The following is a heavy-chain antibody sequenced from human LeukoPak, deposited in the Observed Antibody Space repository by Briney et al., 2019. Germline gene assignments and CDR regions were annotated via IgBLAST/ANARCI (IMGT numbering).Heavy chain of an antibody. CDR2: IYHSGST. CDR1: GGSISSSNW. Sequence: SETLSLTCAVSGGSISSSNWWSWVRQPPGKGLEWIGEIYHSGSTNYNPSLKSRVTISVDTSKNQFSLKLSSVTAADTAVYYCARGRSTIVARRDGGDYWGQGALVTVSS. D-gene: IGHD6-6*01. CDR3: ARGRSTIVARRDGGDY. J-gene: IGHJ4*02. V-gene: IGHV4-4*02.